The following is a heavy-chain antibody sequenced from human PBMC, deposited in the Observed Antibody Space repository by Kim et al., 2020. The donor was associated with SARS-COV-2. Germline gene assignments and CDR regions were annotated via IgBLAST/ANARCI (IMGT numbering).Heavy chain of an antibody. D-gene: IGHD6-19*01. V-gene: IGHV4-34*01. CDR1: GGSFSGDY. CDR3: ARGPAGQWTPFDT. J-gene: IGHJ4*02. CDR2: INYSGQT. Sequence: SETLSLTCSIFGGSFSGDYWSWIRQSPGQGLEWIGEINYSGQTNYNLSLKSRVLISLDTSTNQISLMLSFVTAADTAVYYCARGPAGQWTPFDTWGQGTLVTVSS.